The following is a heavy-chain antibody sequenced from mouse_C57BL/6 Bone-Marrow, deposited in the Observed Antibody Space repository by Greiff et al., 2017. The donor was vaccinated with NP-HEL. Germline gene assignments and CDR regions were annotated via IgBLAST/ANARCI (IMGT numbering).Heavy chain of an antibody. CDR3: ARLFITTLYWYFDV. CDR2: ISNGGGST. V-gene: IGHV5-12*01. CDR1: GFTFSDYY. J-gene: IGHJ1*03. D-gene: IGHD1-1*01. Sequence: EVKLVESGGGLVQPGGSLKLSCAASGFTFSDYYMYWVRQTPEKRLEWVAYISNGGGSTYYPDTVKGRFTISRDNAKNTLYLQMSRLKSEDTAMYYCARLFITTLYWYFDVWGTGTTVTVSS.